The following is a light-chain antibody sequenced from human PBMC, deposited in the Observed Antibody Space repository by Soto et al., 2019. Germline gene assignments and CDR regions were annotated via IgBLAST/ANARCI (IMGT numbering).Light chain of an antibody. CDR3: QLYGSSPPYT. Sequence: EIVLTQSPGTLSLSPGERATLSCRASQSVSGFFLAWYQQKPGQAPRLLIYAASRRATGIPDRFSGSGSGTDFTLTISRLEPGDFAVYYCQLYGSSPPYTFGQGTKLEIK. V-gene: IGKV3-20*01. CDR1: QSVSGFF. CDR2: AAS. J-gene: IGKJ2*01.